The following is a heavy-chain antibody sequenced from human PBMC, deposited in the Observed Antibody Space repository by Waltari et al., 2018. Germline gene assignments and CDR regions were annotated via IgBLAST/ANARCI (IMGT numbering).Heavy chain of an antibody. CDR2: IYSDGNT. Sequence: QESGPGLLKPSETLSLTCAVSGGSVTDTSYFWGWLRQAPGKGLEWLGNIYSDGNTNYNPSLKSRVSISVDTSQKQFSLKLTSVTATDTAVYYCARQGLYCRSSNCVGLDFSHWGQGTLVAVS. CDR3: ARQGLYCRSSNCVGLDFSH. J-gene: IGHJ4*02. V-gene: IGHV4-39*01. CDR1: GGSVTDTSYF. D-gene: IGHD2-2*01.